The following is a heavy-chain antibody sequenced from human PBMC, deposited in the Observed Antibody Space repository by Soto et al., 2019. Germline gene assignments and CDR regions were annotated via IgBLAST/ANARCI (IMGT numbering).Heavy chain of an antibody. V-gene: IGHV4-34*01. CDR3: ARGGGSGSLVSDAFDI. CDR1: GGSFSGYY. D-gene: IGHD3-10*01. Sequence: QVQLQQWGAGLLKPSETLSLTCAVYGGSFSGYYWSWIRQPPGKGLEWFGEINHSGSTNYNPSLKSRVTVSVDTSKNQFSLELSSVTAADTAVYYCARGGGSGSLVSDAFDIWGQGTMVTVSS. CDR2: INHSGST. J-gene: IGHJ3*02.